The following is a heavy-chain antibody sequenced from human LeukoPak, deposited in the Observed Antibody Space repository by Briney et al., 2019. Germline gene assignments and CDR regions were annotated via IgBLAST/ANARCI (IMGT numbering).Heavy chain of an antibody. D-gene: IGHD2-2*01. J-gene: IGHJ4*02. V-gene: IGHV4-34*01. CDR2: INHSGST. CDR1: GRSFSGYY. CDR3: ARVGCSSTSCSYSY. Sequence: SETLSLTCAVYGRSFSGYYSSWIRQPPGKGLEWIGEINHSGSTNYNPSLKSRATISVDTSKNQFSLKLSSVTAADTAVYCCARVGCSSTSCSYSYWGQGTLVTVSS.